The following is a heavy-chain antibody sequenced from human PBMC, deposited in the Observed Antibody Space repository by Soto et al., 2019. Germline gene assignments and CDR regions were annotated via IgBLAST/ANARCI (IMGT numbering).Heavy chain of an antibody. V-gene: IGHV3-30*18. Sequence: QVQLVESGGGVVQPGRSLRLSCAASGFTLSTFGIHWVRQAPGKGLEWVALVSYDESHVYYADSVKGRFAISRDISKNTVYLQMESLRSEDTAIYYCANEMFPQTVPISSSPWGDSCGQGTLVTVSS. D-gene: IGHD6-6*01. CDR1: GFTLSTFG. CDR3: ANEMFPQTVPISSSPWGDS. CDR2: VSYDESHV. J-gene: IGHJ5*01.